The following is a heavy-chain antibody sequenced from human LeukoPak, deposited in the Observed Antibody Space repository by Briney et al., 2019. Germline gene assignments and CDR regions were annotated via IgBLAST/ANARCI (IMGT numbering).Heavy chain of an antibody. CDR1: GFTVSSNY. V-gene: IGHV3-66*01. CDR3: ARDGGSSLDY. D-gene: IGHD1-26*01. Sequence: GGSLRLSCAASGFTVSSNYMSWARQAPGKGLEWVSVIYSGGSTYYADSVKGRFTISRDNSTSTLYLQMNSLRAEDTAVYYCARDGGSSLDYWGQGTLVTVSS. J-gene: IGHJ4*02. CDR2: IYSGGST.